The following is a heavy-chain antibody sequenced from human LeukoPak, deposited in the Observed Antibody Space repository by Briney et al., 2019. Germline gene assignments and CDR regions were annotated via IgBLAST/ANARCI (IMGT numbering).Heavy chain of an antibody. CDR1: GFTFDDYA. D-gene: IGHD2-2*01. V-gene: IGHV3-9*01. Sequence: PGSSLTLSCAASGFTFDDYAMHSVRQPPGKGLEWVSGISLNSGRIGCADSVKGRFTISRDNAKNSLYLQMNSLRAEDTALYYCCGYYCSSTSCYPPPDYWGQGTLVTVSS. CDR2: ISLNSGRI. J-gene: IGHJ4*02. CDR3: CGYYCSSTSCYPPPDY.